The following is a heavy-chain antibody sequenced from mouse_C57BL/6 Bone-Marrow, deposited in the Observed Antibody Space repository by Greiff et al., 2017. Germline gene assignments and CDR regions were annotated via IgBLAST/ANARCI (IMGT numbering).Heavy chain of an antibody. CDR2: IDPENGDT. D-gene: IGHD1-1*01. J-gene: IGHJ2*01. CDR1: GFNITDDY. Sequence: EVQLQQSGAELVRPGASVTLSCTASGFNITDDYMHWVKQRPEQGLEWIGCIDPENGDTDYAPKFQGKATITADTSSNTAYLQLSSLTSEDTAVYYCTFYYYGSYWDQGTALTVTA. CDR3: TFYYYGSY. V-gene: IGHV14-4*01.